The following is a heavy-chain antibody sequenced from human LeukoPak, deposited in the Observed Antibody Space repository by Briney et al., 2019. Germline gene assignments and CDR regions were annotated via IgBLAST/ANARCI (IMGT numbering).Heavy chain of an antibody. Sequence: PGRSLRLSCAASGFTFDDYAMQCVRDAPGEGVEWVSGISWNSGSIGYADAVKGRFTISRDNAKNSLYLQMNSLRDEDTALYYCASGGYGDHFAYIFDYWGQGTLVTVSS. V-gene: IGHV3-9*01. CDR1: GFTFDDYA. CDR2: ISWNSGSI. J-gene: IGHJ4*02. CDR3: ASGGYGDHFAYIFDY. D-gene: IGHD4-17*01.